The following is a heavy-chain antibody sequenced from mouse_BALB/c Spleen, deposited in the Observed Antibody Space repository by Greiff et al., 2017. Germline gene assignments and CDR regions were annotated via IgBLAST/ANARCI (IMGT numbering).Heavy chain of an antibody. J-gene: IGHJ4*01. Sequence: VQLKESGPELVKPGASVKISCKASGYTFTDYNMHWVKQSHGKSLEWIGYIYPYNGGTGYNQKFKSKATLTVDNSSSTAYMERRSLTSEDSAVYYCARHGDYDNAMDYWGQGTSVTVSS. V-gene: IGHV1S29*02. CDR1: GYTFTDYN. D-gene: IGHD2-4*01. CDR3: ARHGDYDNAMDY. CDR2: IYPYNGGT.